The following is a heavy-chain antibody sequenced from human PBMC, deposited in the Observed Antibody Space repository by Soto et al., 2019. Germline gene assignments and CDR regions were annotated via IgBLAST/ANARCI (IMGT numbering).Heavy chain of an antibody. Sequence: SETLSLTCAVYGGSFSGYYWSWIRQPPGKGLEWIGEINHSGSTNYNPSLKSRVTISVDTSKNQFSLKLSSVTAADTAVYYCGREVAALHAFDYWGRGTLVTVSS. CDR3: GREVAALHAFDY. V-gene: IGHV4-34*01. CDR2: INHSGST. CDR1: GGSFSGYY. J-gene: IGHJ4*02. D-gene: IGHD2-15*01.